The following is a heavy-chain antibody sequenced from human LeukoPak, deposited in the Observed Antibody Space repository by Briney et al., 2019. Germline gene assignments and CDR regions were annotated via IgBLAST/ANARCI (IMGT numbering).Heavy chain of an antibody. J-gene: IGHJ4*02. V-gene: IGHV3-23*01. CDR2: ISAGSST. D-gene: IGHD2-2*01. CDR1: GFIFSSYA. Sequence: PGGSLRLSCAASGFIFSSYAMSWVRQAPGKGLEWVSAISAGSSTYYADSVKGRFTISRDNSKNTLYLQMNSLRAEDTAVYYCAKGGSTSPNGINDYWGQGTLVTVSS. CDR3: AKGGSTSPNGINDY.